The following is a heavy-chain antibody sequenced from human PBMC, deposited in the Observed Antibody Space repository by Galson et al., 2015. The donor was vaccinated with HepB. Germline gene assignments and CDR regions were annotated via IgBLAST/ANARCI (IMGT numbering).Heavy chain of an antibody. CDR1: GFTFSSYS. CDR2: ISSSSSYI. V-gene: IGHV3-21*01. CDR3: ARDGYNRGDYFDY. J-gene: IGHJ4*02. Sequence: SLRLSCAASGFTFSSYSMNWVRQAPGKGLEWVSSISSSSSYIYYADSVKGRFTISRDNAKNSLYLQMNSLRAEDTAVYYCARDGYNRGDYFDYWGQGTLVTVSS. D-gene: IGHD5-24*01.